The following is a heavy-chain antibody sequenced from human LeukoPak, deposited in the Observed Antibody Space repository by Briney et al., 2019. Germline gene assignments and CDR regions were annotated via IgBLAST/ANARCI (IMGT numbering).Heavy chain of an antibody. CDR3: ARDLTMGYCSSPSCSFDP. CDR1: GFTFSNYS. J-gene: IGHJ5*02. V-gene: IGHV3-21*01. D-gene: IGHD2-2*01. Sequence: GGSLRLSCAASGFTFSNYSMNWVRQAPGKGLEWVSSISRSSSYIYYADSVKGRFTISRDNAKNSLYLQMNSLRAEDTAVYYCARDLTMGYCSSPSCSFDPWGQGTLVTVSS. CDR2: ISRSSSYI.